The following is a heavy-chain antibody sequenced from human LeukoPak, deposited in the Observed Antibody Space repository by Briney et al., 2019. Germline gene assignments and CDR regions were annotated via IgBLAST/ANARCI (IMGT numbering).Heavy chain of an antibody. CDR2: ISSSGSTI. V-gene: IGHV3-11*01. Sequence: GGSLRLSCVASGFTFNKAWMSWVRQAPGKGLEWVSYISSSGSTIYYADSVKGRFTISRDNAKNSLYLQMNSLRAEDTAVYYCAGGYCSSTSCYTPPTYMDVWGKGTTVTVSS. D-gene: IGHD2-2*02. J-gene: IGHJ6*03. CDR1: GFTFNKAW. CDR3: AGGYCSSTSCYTPPTYMDV.